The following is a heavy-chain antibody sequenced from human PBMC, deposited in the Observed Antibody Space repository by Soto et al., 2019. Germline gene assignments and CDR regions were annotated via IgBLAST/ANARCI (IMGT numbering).Heavy chain of an antibody. CDR3: ARAVLTGYYYYYYGMDV. CDR2: IYYSGST. V-gene: IGHV4-31*03. CDR1: CGSISSGGYY. Sequence: ASETLSLTCTVSCGSISSGGYYWSWIRQHPGKGLEWIGYIYYSGSTYYNPSLKSRVTISVDTSKNQFSLKLSSVTAADTAVYYCARAVLTGYYYYYYGMDVWGQGTTVTVSS. J-gene: IGHJ6*02. D-gene: IGHD3-9*01.